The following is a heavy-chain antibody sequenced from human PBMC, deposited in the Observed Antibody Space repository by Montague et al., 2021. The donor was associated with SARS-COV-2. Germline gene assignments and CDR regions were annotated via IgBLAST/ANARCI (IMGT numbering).Heavy chain of an antibody. CDR3: ARHVYDILTGYYTYWYFDL. D-gene: IGHD3-9*01. J-gene: IGHJ2*01. CDR1: GGSISSSSYY. Sequence: SETLSLTCTVSGGSISSSSYYWGWIRQPPGKGLEWIGSIYYSGSTYYNPSLKSQVTISVDTSKNQFSLKLSSVTAADTAVYYCARHVYDILTGYYTYWYFDLWGRGTLVTVSS. CDR2: IYYSGST. V-gene: IGHV4-39*01.